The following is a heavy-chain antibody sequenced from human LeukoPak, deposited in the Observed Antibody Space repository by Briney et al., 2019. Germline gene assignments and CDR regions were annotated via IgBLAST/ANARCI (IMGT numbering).Heavy chain of an antibody. D-gene: IGHD6-19*01. Sequence: ASVKVSCKASGYTFTSYDINWVRPATGQGLEWMGWMNPNSGNTGYAQKFQGRVTMTRNTSISTAYMELSSLRSEDTAVYYCARDGYSSGWYLLGYYYGMDVWGQGTTVTVSS. V-gene: IGHV1-8*01. CDR1: GYTFTSYD. CDR3: ARDGYSSGWYLLGYYYGMDV. CDR2: MNPNSGNT. J-gene: IGHJ6*02.